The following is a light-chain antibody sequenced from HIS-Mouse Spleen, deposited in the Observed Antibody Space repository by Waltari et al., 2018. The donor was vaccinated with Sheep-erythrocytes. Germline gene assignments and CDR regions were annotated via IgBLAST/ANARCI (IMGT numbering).Light chain of an antibody. CDR1: QSVSSY. CDR2: DAS. J-gene: IGKJ4*01. CDR3: QQRSNWPPLT. V-gene: IGKV3-11*01. Sequence: EIVLTQSPATLSLSPGERATLPCMASQSVSSYLACYQQKPGQAPRLLIYDASNRATGIPARFSGSGSGTDFTLTISSLEPEDFAVYYCQQRSNWPPLTFGGGTKVEIK.